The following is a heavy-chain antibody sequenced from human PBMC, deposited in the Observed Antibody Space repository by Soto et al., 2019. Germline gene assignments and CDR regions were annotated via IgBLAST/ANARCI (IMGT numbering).Heavy chain of an antibody. V-gene: IGHV3-23*01. CDR3: AKDGTSITIFGKNDY. CDR1: GFTFSSYA. Sequence: GGSLRLSCAASGFTFSSYAMSWVRQAPGKGLEWVSAISGSGGSTYYADSVKGRFTISRDNSKNTLYLQMNSLRAEDTAVYYCAKDGTSITIFGKNDYWGQGTLVTVSS. CDR2: ISGSGGST. J-gene: IGHJ4*02. D-gene: IGHD3-3*01.